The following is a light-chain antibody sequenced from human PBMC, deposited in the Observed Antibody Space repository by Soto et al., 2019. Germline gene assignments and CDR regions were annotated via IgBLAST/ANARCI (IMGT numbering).Light chain of an antibody. CDR3: CSYAYRSTSYV. Sequence: QSVLTQPASVSGSPGQSITISCTGTSSDVGSYNLVSWYQQHPGKAPKLMIYEVSKRPSGVSNRFSGSKSGNTASLTISGLQAEDEADYSCCSYAYRSTSYVFGTGNMVTVL. CDR1: SSDVGSYNL. J-gene: IGLJ1*01. CDR2: EVS. V-gene: IGLV2-23*02.